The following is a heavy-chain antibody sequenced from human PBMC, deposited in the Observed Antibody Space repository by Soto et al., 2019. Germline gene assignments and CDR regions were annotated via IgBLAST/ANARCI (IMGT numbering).Heavy chain of an antibody. CDR2: ISGSGDST. J-gene: IGHJ4*02. CDR1: GFTFSSYA. D-gene: IGHD6-19*01. CDR3: ARSVEGHFDY. Sequence: GGSLRLSCAASGFTFSSYAMNWVRQAPGKGLEWVSVISGSGDSTYYADSVKGRFTISRDNAKNSVYLQMNSLRDEDTAVYYCARSVEGHFDYWGQGTVVTAPQ. V-gene: IGHV3-23*01.